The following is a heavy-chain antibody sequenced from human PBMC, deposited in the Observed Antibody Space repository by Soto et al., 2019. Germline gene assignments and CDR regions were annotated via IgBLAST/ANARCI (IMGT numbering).Heavy chain of an antibody. CDR2: ISAHNGNT. V-gene: IGHV1-18*01. D-gene: IGHD3-10*01. CDR1: GYAFTTYG. J-gene: IGHJ4*02. CDR3: ARGRYGAY. Sequence: QVHLVQSGAEVKKPGASVKVSCKGSGYAFTTYGITWVRQAPGQGLEWMGWISAHNGNTNYAQKLQGRVTVTRDTSTSTAYMGLRSLRSADTAVYYCARGRYGAYWGKGALVTVSA.